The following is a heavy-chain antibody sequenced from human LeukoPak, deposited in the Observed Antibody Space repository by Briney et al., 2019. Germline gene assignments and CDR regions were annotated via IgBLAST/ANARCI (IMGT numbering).Heavy chain of an antibody. CDR3: AKDYYGSGSYYRATYYFMDV. J-gene: IGHJ6*03. D-gene: IGHD3-10*01. Sequence: GGSLRLSCTASGFTVSSNYMTWVRQAPGKGLEWVSVIYSGGSTYYADSVKGRFTISRDNSKNTLYLQMNSLRAEDTAIYYCAKDYYGSGSYYRATYYFMDVWGKGTTVTISS. V-gene: IGHV3-66*01. CDR2: IYSGGST. CDR1: GFTVSSNY.